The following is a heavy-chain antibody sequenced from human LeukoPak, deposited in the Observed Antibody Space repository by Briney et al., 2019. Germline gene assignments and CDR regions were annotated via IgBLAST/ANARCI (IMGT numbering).Heavy chain of an antibody. CDR3: ARLKVGATFDFDY. V-gene: IGHV1-69*13. Sequence: EASETVSCKASGGTFSSYAISWVRQAPGQGLEWTGGIIPIFGRANYAQKVQGRVTITAEETTSTAYIEVSSLRAEDTAVYYCARLKVGATFDFDYWGPGTLVTVSS. CDR1: GGTFSSYA. D-gene: IGHD1-26*01. CDR2: IIPIFGRA. J-gene: IGHJ4*02.